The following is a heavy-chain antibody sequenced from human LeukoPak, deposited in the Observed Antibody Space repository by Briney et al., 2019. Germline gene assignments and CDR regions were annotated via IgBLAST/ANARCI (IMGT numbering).Heavy chain of an antibody. J-gene: IGHJ4*02. Sequence: SETLSLTCTVSGGSISNWGWIRQPPGKGLEWIGSIYYSGTTYYIPSLKSRVTISADTSKNQFSLELSSVTAADTAVYYCARYCTSTSCFLKHVFDSWGQGTLVTVSS. D-gene: IGHD2-2*01. CDR2: IYYSGTT. CDR1: GGSISN. CDR3: ARYCTSTSCFLKHVFDS. V-gene: IGHV4-39*01.